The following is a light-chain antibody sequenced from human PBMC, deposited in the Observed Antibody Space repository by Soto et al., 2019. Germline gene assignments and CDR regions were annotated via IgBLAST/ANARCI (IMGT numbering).Light chain of an antibody. CDR1: PTISSW. V-gene: IGKV1-5*03. J-gene: IGKJ1*01. CDR2: KAS. CDR3: QHYNSYSEA. Sequence: DFQMTQSPPTLSGSVGDIVTITCRASPTISSWLAWYQQKPGKAPKLLIYKASTLKSGVPSRFSGSGSGTEFTLTISSLQPAEFATYYGQHYNSYSEACGQGTKVVLK.